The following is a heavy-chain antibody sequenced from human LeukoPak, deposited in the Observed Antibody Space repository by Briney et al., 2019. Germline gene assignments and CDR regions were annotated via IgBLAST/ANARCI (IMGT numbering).Heavy chain of an antibody. CDR1: GGSISSYY. CDR2: IYTSGST. CDR3: ARGPRWSVSFSTNWFDP. Sequence: SETLSLTCTVSGGSISSYYWSWIRQPAGKGLEWIGRIYTSGSTNYNPSLKSRVTMSVDTSKNQLSLKLSSVTAADTAVYYCARGPRWSVSFSTNWFDPWGQGTLVTVSS. D-gene: IGHD2-15*01. J-gene: IGHJ5*02. V-gene: IGHV4-4*07.